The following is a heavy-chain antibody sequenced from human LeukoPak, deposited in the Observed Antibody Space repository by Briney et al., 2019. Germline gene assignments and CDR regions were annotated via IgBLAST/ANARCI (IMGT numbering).Heavy chain of an antibody. CDR2: IKKDGSEK. CDR3: AKWRTGDSYGYEY. Sequence: GGSLRLSCAASGFTISSSWMSWVRQAPGKGLEWVVNIKKDGSEKIYVDSVKGRFTISRDNAKESLYLQMNSLRAEDTAVYYCAKWRTGDSYGYEYWGQGTLVTVSS. J-gene: IGHJ4*02. D-gene: IGHD5-18*01. V-gene: IGHV3-7*01. CDR1: GFTISSSW.